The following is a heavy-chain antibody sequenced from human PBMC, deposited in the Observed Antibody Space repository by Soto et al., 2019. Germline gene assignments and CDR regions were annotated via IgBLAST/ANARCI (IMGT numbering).Heavy chain of an antibody. D-gene: IGHD2-2*01. J-gene: IGHJ6*02. Sequence: SETLSLTCTVSGGSISSYYWSWIRQPPGKGLEWIGYIYYSGSTNHNPSLKSRVTISVDTSKNQFSLKLSSVTAADTAVYYCARDRRYCSSTSCYAGDYYYYYYGMDVWGQGTTVTVSS. CDR3: ARDRRYCSSTSCYAGDYYYYYYGMDV. V-gene: IGHV4-59*01. CDR2: IYYSGST. CDR1: GGSISSYY.